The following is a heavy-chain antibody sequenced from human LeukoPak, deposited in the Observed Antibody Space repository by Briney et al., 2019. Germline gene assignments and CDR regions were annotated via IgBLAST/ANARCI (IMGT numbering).Heavy chain of an antibody. J-gene: IGHJ6*03. CDR1: GGSFSGYY. D-gene: IGHD6-19*01. V-gene: IGHV4-34*01. CDR3: ARDISGGVAGTSDLDYYYYMDV. Sequence: SETLSLTCAVYGGSFSGYYWSWIRQPPGKGLEWIGEINHSGSTNYNPSLKSRVTISVDTSKNQFSLKLSSVTAADTAVYYCARDISGGVAGTSDLDYYYYMDVWGKGTTVTVSS. CDR2: INHSGST.